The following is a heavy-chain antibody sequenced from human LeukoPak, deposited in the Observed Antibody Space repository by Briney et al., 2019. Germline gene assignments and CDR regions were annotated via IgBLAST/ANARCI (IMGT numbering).Heavy chain of an antibody. CDR2: INPSGSST. V-gene: IGHV1-46*01. D-gene: IGHD3-22*01. CDR3: ASNSYYYDSSGFDAFDI. Sequence: ASVEVSCKASGYTFTTYYMHWVRQAPGQGLEWMGIINPSGSSTSYAQNFQGRVTMTRDTSTSTVYMELSSLRSDDTAVYYCASNSYYYDSSGFDAFDIWGQGTMVTVTS. J-gene: IGHJ3*02. CDR1: GYTFTTYY.